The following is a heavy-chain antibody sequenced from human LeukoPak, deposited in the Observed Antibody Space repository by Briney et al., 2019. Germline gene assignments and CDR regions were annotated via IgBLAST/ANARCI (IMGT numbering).Heavy chain of an antibody. J-gene: IGHJ4*02. D-gene: IGHD1-26*01. Sequence: PGGSLRLSCAASGFTFSSYGMHWVRQAPGKGLEWVAFIRCDGSNKYYADSVKGRFTISRDNSKNTLYLQMNSLRAEDTAVYYCAKLSVGATPYWGQGTLVTVSS. CDR2: IRCDGSNK. CDR1: GFTFSSYG. V-gene: IGHV3-30*02. CDR3: AKLSVGATPY.